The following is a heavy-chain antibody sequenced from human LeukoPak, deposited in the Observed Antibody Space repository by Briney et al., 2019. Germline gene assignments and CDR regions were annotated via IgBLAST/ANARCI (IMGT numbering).Heavy chain of an antibody. D-gene: IGHD3-10*01. V-gene: IGHV5-51*01. CDR2: IYPGDSDT. CDR1: VYSFTSYW. CDR3: ARTGSAVGTSLYSYYGMDV. J-gene: IGHJ6*04. Sequence: GESLRISCKVSVYSFTSYWIGWVRQLPGKGLEWMGIIYPGDSDTRYSPSFQGQVTTSADKSISTAYLQWSSLKASNTAMYYCARTGSAVGTSLYSYYGMDVWGKGTTVTVSS.